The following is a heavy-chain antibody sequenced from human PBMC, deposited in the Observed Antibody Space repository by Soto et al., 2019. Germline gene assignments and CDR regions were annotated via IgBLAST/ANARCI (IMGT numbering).Heavy chain of an antibody. CDR1: GFTFSTYG. V-gene: IGHV3-33*01. D-gene: IGHD3-3*01. J-gene: IGHJ4*01. CDR2: IWYDGSNK. Sequence: PGGSLRLSCAASGFTFSTYGMHWVRQAPGKGLEWVAVIWYDGSNKYYADSVKGRFTISRDNSKNTLYLQMNSLRAEDTAVYYCAIDQVEDDAVWSGYYRDYWGGGTLVTVAS. CDR3: AIDQVEDDAVWSGYYRDY.